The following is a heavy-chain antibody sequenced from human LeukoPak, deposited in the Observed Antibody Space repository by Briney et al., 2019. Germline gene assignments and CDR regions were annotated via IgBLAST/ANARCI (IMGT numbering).Heavy chain of an antibody. CDR3: AKDRGLITYYFDY. J-gene: IGHJ4*02. D-gene: IGHD1-20*01. CDR2: ISSSSSTI. V-gene: IGHV3-48*01. CDR1: GFTFSSYS. Sequence: QSGGSLRLSCAASGFTFSSYSMNWVRQAPGKGLEWVSYISSSSSTIYYADSVKGRFTISRDNSKNTLYLQMNSLRAEDTAVYSCAKDRGLITYYFDYWGQGTLVTVSS.